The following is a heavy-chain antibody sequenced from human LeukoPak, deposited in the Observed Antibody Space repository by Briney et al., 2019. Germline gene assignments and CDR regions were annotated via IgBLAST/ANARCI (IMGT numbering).Heavy chain of an antibody. CDR1: GGTFSSYA. V-gene: IGHV1-69*05. Sequence: SVKVSCKASGGTFSSYAISWVRQAPGQGLEWMGGIIPIFGTANNAQKFQGRVTITTDESTSTACMELSSLRSEDTAVYYCARGQGYNYAPFDYWGQGTLVTVSS. CDR2: IIPIFGTA. J-gene: IGHJ4*02. D-gene: IGHD5-18*01. CDR3: ARGQGYNYAPFDY.